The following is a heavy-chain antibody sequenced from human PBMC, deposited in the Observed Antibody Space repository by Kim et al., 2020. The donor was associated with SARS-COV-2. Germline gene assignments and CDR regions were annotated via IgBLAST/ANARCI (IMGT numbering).Heavy chain of an antibody. Sequence: SETLSLTCAVYGGSFSGYYWSWIRQPPGKGLEWIGEINHSGSTNYNPSLKSRVTISVDTSKNQFSLKLSSVTAADTAVYYCARAEYSGSYYFHWGQGTLVTVSS. J-gene: IGHJ4*02. D-gene: IGHD1-26*01. CDR3: ARAEYSGSYYFH. V-gene: IGHV4-34*01. CDR1: GGSFSGYY. CDR2: INHSGST.